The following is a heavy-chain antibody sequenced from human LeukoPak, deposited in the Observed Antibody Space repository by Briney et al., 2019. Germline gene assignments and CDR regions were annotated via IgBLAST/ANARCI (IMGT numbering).Heavy chain of an antibody. Sequence: ASVKVSCKASGYTFTSYGISWVRQATGQGLEWMGWMNPNSGNTGYAQKFQGRVTITRNTSISTAYMELSSLRSEDTAVYYCARGFRVAEYYYYYYMDVWGKGTTVTVSS. J-gene: IGHJ6*03. V-gene: IGHV1-8*03. CDR3: ARGFRVAEYYYYYYMDV. CDR1: GYTFTSYG. CDR2: MNPNSGNT. D-gene: IGHD2-15*01.